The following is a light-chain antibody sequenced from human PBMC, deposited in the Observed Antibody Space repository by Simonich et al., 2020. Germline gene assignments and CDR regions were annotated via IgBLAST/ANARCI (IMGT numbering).Light chain of an antibody. Sequence: QSALTQPVSVSGSPGQSITISCTGTSSDVGSYNLVSWYQQHPGKAPKLMIYEGTKRPSGVSNRFSGSKSGNTASLTISGLQAEDEADYYCCSYAGSSFWVFGGGTKLTVL. CDR2: EGT. CDR3: CSYAGSSFWV. J-gene: IGLJ3*02. V-gene: IGLV2-23*01. CDR1: SSDVGSYNL.